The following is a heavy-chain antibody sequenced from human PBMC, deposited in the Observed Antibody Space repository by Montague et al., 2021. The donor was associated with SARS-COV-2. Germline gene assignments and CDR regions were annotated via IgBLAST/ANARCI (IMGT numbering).Heavy chain of an antibody. CDR2: AYYVPGTNIANP. Sequence: SETLSLTCTVSGDSISSYYYNWFRQTPGKGLEWFGYAYYVPGTNIANPNPNPSLSRRVTISLDTSENQFSLKLSSVTAADTAVYYCARTWGFGQCAGLDIWGRGTMVTVSS. V-gene: IGHV4-59*01. D-gene: IGHD3-16*01. CDR1: GDSISSYY. J-gene: IGHJ3*02. CDR3: ARTWGFGQCAGLDI.